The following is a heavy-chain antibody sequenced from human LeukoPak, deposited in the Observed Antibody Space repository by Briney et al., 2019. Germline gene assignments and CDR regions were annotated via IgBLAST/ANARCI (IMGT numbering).Heavy chain of an antibody. V-gene: IGHV3-7*01. D-gene: IGHD2-21*02. J-gene: IGHJ5*02. CDR1: GFTFSSYW. Sequence: GGSLRLSCAASGFTFSSYWMSWVRQAPGKGLEWVANIKEDESKTYYVDSVKGRFTISRDNAKKSLFLQMNSLRAEDMAVYYCARDASLYCAGDTCYWAFDRWGQGTLVTVS. CDR3: ARDASLYCAGDTCYWAFDR. CDR2: IKEDESKT.